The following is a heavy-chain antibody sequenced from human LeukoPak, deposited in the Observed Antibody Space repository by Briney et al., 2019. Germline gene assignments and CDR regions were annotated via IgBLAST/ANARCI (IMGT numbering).Heavy chain of an antibody. CDR1: GGSISSGGYY. Sequence: SETLSLTCTVSGGSISSGGYYWSWIRQHPGKGLEWIGYIYYSGSTYYNPSLKSRVTISVDTSKNQFSLKLSSVTAADTAVYYCARGGHTYSSSWSRFDPWGQGTLVTVSS. J-gene: IGHJ5*02. CDR2: IYYSGST. V-gene: IGHV4-31*03. CDR3: ARGGHTYSSSWSRFDP. D-gene: IGHD6-13*01.